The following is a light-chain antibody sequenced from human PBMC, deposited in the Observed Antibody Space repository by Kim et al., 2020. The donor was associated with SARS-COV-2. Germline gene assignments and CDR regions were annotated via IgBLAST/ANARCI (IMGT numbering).Light chain of an antibody. Sequence: EIVLTQSPGTLSLSPGERATLSCRASQSVSRSWLAWYQHKPGQAPRLLIFGAATRATGIPDRFSGSGSGTDFTLTISRLEPEDFAVYYCQQYGSSPPLTFGGGTKVDTK. CDR2: GAA. CDR3: QQYGSSPPLT. V-gene: IGKV3-20*01. J-gene: IGKJ4*01. CDR1: QSVSRSW.